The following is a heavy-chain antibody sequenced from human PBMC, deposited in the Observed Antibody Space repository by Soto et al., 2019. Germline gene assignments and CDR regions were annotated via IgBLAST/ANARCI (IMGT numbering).Heavy chain of an antibody. CDR1: GASISSSSYY. V-gene: IGHV4-39*02. J-gene: IGHJ4*02. D-gene: IGHD7-27*01. Sequence: QLQLQESGPGLVKPSETLSLTCTVSGASISSSSYYWGWIRQPPGKGLEWIGSSYYSGSTYYNPSLRSRVTISVDPSNNHLPLKLSSVNAPDTAVYYCARPRTGDPRATFDYWGQGILVTVSS. CDR3: ARPRTGDPRATFDY. CDR2: SYYSGST.